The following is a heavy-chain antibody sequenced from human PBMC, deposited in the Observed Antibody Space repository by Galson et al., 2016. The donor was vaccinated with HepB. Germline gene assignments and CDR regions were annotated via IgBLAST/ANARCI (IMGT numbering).Heavy chain of an antibody. V-gene: IGHV1-69*13. Sequence: SVKVSCKASGGTFSSYALSWVRQAPGQGLEWMGGIIPIFGTANYAQKFQGRVTITADEATGTAYMELNSRRSDDTAVYFCARDGGSGWFRSSDYWGQGTLVIVSS. CDR2: IIPIFGTA. CDR1: GGTFSSYA. CDR3: ARDGGSGWFRSSDY. J-gene: IGHJ4*02. D-gene: IGHD6-19*01.